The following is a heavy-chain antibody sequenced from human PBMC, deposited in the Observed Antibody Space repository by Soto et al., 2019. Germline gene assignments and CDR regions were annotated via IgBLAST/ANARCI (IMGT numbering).Heavy chain of an antibody. CDR1: GFIFSPYG. CDR3: ARAPRMAPFDI. Sequence: GGSLRLSCAAAGFIFSPYGIHWVRQAPGKGLEWVALIRNDGSDKYYAESVTGRFTISRDNSKNTVYLQMNSLRAEDTALYFCARAPRMAPFDIWGQGTMVTVSS. J-gene: IGHJ3*02. V-gene: IGHV3-33*01. CDR2: IRNDGSDK.